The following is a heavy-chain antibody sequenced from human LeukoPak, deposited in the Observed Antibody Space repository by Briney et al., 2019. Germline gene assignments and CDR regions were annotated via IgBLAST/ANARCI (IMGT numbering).Heavy chain of an antibody. CDR3: ARRLDGYSYGYADY. Sequence: GGSLRLSCAASGLTFSSYSMNWVRQAPGKGLEWVSSISSSSSYIYYADSVKGRFTISRDNAKNSLYLQMNSLRTEDTAVYYCARRLDGYSYGYADYWGQGTLVTVSS. CDR2: ISSSSSYI. J-gene: IGHJ4*02. V-gene: IGHV3-21*01. CDR1: GLTFSSYS. D-gene: IGHD5-18*01.